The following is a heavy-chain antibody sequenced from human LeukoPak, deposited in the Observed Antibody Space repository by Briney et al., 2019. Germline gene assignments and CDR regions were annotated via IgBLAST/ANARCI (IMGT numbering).Heavy chain of an antibody. V-gene: IGHV1-69*13. Sequence: GASVKVSCKASGGTFSSYAISWVRQAPGQGLEWMGGIIPIFGTANYAQKFQGRVTITADESTSTAYMELSSLRSEDTAVYYCARHHCSSTNCYGPDYYYYMDVWGKGTTVTVSS. CDR3: ARHHCSSTNCYGPDYYYYMDV. CDR1: GGTFSSYA. D-gene: IGHD2-2*01. J-gene: IGHJ6*03. CDR2: IIPIFGTA.